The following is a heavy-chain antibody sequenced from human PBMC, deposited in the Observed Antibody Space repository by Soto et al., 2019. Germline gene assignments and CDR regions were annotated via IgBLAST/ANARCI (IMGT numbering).Heavy chain of an antibody. CDR2: MYYTGST. CDR1: GGSISSFY. J-gene: IGHJ4*02. D-gene: IGHD3-10*01. CDR3: ARVMYGSGSYLHTFDY. V-gene: IGHV4-59*01. Sequence: QVQLQESGPGLVKPSETLSLNCTVSGGSISSFYWSWIRQSPGKGLEWIGYMYYTGSTVYNPSLKSRVTISLDSSKTQFSLKLSSVTAAVTAVYYCARVMYGSGSYLHTFDYWGQGTLVTVSS.